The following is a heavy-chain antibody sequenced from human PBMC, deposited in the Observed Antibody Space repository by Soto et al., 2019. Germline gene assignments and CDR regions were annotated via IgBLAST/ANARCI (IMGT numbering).Heavy chain of an antibody. CDR2: IYYTGKT. V-gene: IGHV4-30-4*01. Sequence: SEALSLICSVSGDYIQVGGYYWSWIRHGQGKGLEWMGYIYYTGKTYYNPSLESRLTMSVDRSKNQFSLRLTSVTAADTAVYFCGRCFGSNGDCHAPRAQGSPDTGSS. J-gene: IGHJ4*01. CDR3: GRCFGSNGDCHAP. CDR1: GDYIQVGGYY. D-gene: IGHD2-21*02.